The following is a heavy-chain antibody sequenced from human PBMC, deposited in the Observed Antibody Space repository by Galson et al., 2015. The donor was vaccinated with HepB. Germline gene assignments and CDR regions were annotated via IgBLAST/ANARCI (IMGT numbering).Heavy chain of an antibody. Sequence: SLRLSCAASGFTFSSYVMHWVRQAPGRGLEWVAFMSDDGSNRYYGESVKGRFTISMDNSKNTLYLQMNSLRPEDTAVYYCARERPVTIDAFDIWGQGTMVTVSS. CDR3: ARERPVTIDAFDI. D-gene: IGHD4-17*01. CDR1: GFTFSSYV. V-gene: IGHV3-30*04. CDR2: MSDDGSNR. J-gene: IGHJ3*02.